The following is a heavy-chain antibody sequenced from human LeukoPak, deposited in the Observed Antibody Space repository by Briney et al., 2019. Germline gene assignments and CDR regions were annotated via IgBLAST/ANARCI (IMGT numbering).Heavy chain of an antibody. Sequence: SETLSLTCSVSGGPISNYYWSWIRQPPGKGLEWIGYIHYSGITKYNPSVKSRVTISLDTSKNQLSLKLSSVTAADTAVYYCASSGNYYFILDYWGQGTLVTVSS. CDR3: ASSGNYYFILDY. CDR1: GGPISNYY. V-gene: IGHV4-59*08. D-gene: IGHD3-10*01. CDR2: IHYSGIT. J-gene: IGHJ4*02.